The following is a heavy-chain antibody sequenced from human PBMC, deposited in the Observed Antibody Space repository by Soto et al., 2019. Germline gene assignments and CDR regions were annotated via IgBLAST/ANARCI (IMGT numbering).Heavy chain of an antibody. CDR1: GFTFSSYW. D-gene: IGHD6-6*01. CDR3: ARGSIAARWDAFDI. V-gene: IGHV3-7*01. CDR2: IKQDGSEK. Sequence: GGSLRLSCAASGFTFSSYWMSWVRQAPGKGLEWVANIKQDGSEKYYVDSVKGRFTISRDNAKNSLYLQMNSLRAEDTAVYYCARGSIAARWDAFDIWGQGTMVTVSS. J-gene: IGHJ3*02.